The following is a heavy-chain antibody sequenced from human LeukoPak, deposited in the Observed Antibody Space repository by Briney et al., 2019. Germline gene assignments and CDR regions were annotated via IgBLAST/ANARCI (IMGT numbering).Heavy chain of an antibody. D-gene: IGHD3-9*01. CDR3: ARGLDYVDV. CDR2: IYQTGNA. CDR1: GGSITGIGYY. J-gene: IGHJ6*03. Sequence: PSETLSLTCTVSGGSITGIGYYWNWLRQPPGKELEWIGRIYQTGNADYKPSLKSRVTISVDTTNNQFSLRLSSVTAADTAVYYCARGLDYVDVWGKGITVSVSS. V-gene: IGHV4-39*02.